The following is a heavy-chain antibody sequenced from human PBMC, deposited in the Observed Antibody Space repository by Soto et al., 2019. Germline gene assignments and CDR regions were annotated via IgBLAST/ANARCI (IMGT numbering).Heavy chain of an antibody. CDR3: ARDTQDDFWSGYYRDY. Sequence: WGSLRLSCAASGFTFSTFLMHWVRQAPGKGLVWVSRINSDGSSTYYADSVKGRVTISRDNAKNSLYLQMNSLRDEDTAVYYCARDTQDDFWSGYYRDYWGQGTLVTVSS. J-gene: IGHJ4*02. CDR1: GFTFSTFL. D-gene: IGHD3-3*01. V-gene: IGHV3-74*01. CDR2: INSDGSST.